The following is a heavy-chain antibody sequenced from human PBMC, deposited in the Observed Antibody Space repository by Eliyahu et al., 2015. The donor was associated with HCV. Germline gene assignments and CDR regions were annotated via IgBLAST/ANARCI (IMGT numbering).Heavy chain of an antibody. CDR3: AKSKGRGTPNYYYYYGMDV. D-gene: IGHD1-14*01. J-gene: IGHJ6*02. Sequence: EVQLLESGGGLVQPGGSLRXSCAASGFIFXPYAXXWVRQXPGKGLGWVSAISGSGDSTYYADSVKGRFTISRDNSKNTLYLHMNSLRAEDTAVYSCAKSKGRGTPNYYYYYGMDVWGQGTTVTVSS. CDR1: GFIFXPYA. V-gene: IGHV3-23*01. CDR2: ISGSGDST.